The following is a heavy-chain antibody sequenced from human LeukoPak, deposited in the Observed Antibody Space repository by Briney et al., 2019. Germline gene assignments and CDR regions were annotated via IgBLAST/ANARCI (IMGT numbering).Heavy chain of an antibody. V-gene: IGHV4-59*12. D-gene: IGHD3-16*01. Sequence: SETLSLTCTVSGGSINGYYWSWIRQSPGKGLESLGYIYYTGSTNYNPSLKSRVTMSVDTSKNQFSLKLSSVTAADTAVYYCARWGVRNYWGQGTLVTVSS. CDR3: ARWGVRNY. J-gene: IGHJ4*02. CDR1: GGSINGYY. CDR2: IYYTGST.